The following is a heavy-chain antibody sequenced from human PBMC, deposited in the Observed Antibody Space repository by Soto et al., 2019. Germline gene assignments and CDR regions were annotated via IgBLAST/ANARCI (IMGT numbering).Heavy chain of an antibody. V-gene: IGHV3-15*07. CDR3: IWQQDFYYGRAV. CDR2: IKSKGGGGTA. Sequence: EVQLVESGGGLVTPGGSLTLSCAAYGFSFSPACMNWVRQAPGKGLEWVGLIKSKGGGGTADYAAPVKGRFIISRDDSTSTISLQMNSLKPEDTALYYCIWQQDFYYGRAVWGQGTTVTVSS. CDR1: GFSFSPAC. J-gene: IGHJ6*02. D-gene: IGHD6-13*01.